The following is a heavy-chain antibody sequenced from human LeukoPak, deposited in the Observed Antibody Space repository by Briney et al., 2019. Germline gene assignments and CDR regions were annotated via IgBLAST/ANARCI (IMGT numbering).Heavy chain of an antibody. V-gene: IGHV1-18*01. CDR2: ISTYTGRA. J-gene: IGHJ3*01. Sequence: ASVKVSCKTSGYRFNVYDILWVRQAPGHGLDYVGWISTYTGRANYAQKFQGRVSVITDTSTSTAYLELTNLTSSDTGLYYCARADGTNSGANAFDVWGLGTMVTVAS. CDR1: GYRFNVYD. D-gene: IGHD4-23*01. CDR3: ARADGTNSGANAFDV.